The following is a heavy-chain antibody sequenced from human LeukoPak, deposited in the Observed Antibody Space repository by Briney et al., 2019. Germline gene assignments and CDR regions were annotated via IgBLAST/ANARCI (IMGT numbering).Heavy chain of an antibody. CDR1: GFTFNTYA. Sequence: GGSLRLSCSASGFTFNTYAMHWVRQAPGKRLEYVSAISGNGGNTYYADSVKGRFTISRDNSKNTLYLQMSSLRPEDTAVYYCVKDGYDYVWGSRSYFDYWGQGTLVTVSS. CDR2: ISGNGGNT. CDR3: VKDGYDYVWGSRSYFDY. J-gene: IGHJ4*02. D-gene: IGHD3-16*01. V-gene: IGHV3-64D*09.